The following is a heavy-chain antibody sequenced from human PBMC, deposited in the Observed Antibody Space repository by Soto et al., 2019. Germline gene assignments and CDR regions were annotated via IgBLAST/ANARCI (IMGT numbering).Heavy chain of an antibody. D-gene: IGHD2-15*01. CDR1: GDSVSSNSAA. Sequence: PSQTLSLTCAISGDSVSSNSAAWNWIRQSPSRGLEWLGRTYYRSKWYNDYAVSVKSRITINPDTSKNQFSLQLNSVTPEDTAVYYCARDLAWYCSGGSCSTYYFDYWGQGTLVTVSS. J-gene: IGHJ4*02. V-gene: IGHV6-1*01. CDR3: ARDLAWYCSGGSCSTYYFDY. CDR2: TYYRSKWYN.